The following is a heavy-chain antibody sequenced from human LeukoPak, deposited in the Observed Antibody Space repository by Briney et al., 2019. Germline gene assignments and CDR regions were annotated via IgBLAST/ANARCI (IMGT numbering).Heavy chain of an antibody. CDR1: GFTFSSYA. V-gene: IGHV3-30-3*01. D-gene: IGHD3-10*01. CDR3: ARAPDGSGAY. CDR2: ISYDGSNK. Sequence: GRSLRLSCAASGFTFSSYAMHWVRQAPGKGLEGVAVISYDGSNKYYADSVKGRFTISRDNSKNTLYLQMNSLRAEDTAVYYCARAPDGSGAYWGQGTLVTGSS. J-gene: IGHJ4*02.